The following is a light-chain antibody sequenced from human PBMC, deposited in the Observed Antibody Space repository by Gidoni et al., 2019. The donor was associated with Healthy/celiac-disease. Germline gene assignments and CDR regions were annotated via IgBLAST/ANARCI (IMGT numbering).Light chain of an antibody. CDR3: QQYGSSPT. CDR1: QSVSSSY. CDR2: GAS. Sequence: EFVLTQSPGPLSLSPGERATLSCRASQSVSSSYLAWYQQKPGQAPRLLIYGASSRATGIPDTFSGSGSGTDFTLTISRLEPEDFAVYYCQQYGSSPTFGQGTKVEIK. V-gene: IGKV3-20*01. J-gene: IGKJ1*01.